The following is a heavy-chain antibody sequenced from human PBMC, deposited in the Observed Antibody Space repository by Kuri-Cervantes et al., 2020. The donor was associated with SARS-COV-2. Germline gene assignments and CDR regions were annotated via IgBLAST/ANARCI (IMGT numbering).Heavy chain of an antibody. J-gene: IGHJ3*02. CDR1: GDSISSYF. CDR3: ARNLVWFGELLYPPAGAFDI. Sequence: SETLSLTCTVSGDSISSYFWSWVRQPAGKGLEWIGHIYTSGSTNYNPSLKSRVTMSVDTSKNQFSLKLSSVTAADTAVYYCARNLVWFGELLYPPAGAFDIWGQGTMVTVSS. D-gene: IGHD3-10*01. V-gene: IGHV4-4*07. CDR2: IYTSGST.